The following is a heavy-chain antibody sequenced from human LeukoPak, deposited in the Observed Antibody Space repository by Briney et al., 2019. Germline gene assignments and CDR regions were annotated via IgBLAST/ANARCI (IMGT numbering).Heavy chain of an antibody. CDR1: GFTFSSYA. J-gene: IGHJ1*01. Sequence: GGSLRLSRAASGFTFSSYAMSWVRQAPGKGLEWVSAISGSGGSTYYADSVKGRFTISRDNSKNTLYLQMKSLRAEDTAVYYCAKGPKYSSSWYGYFQHWGQGTLVTVSS. D-gene: IGHD6-13*01. V-gene: IGHV3-23*01. CDR2: ISGSGGST. CDR3: AKGPKYSSSWYGYFQH.